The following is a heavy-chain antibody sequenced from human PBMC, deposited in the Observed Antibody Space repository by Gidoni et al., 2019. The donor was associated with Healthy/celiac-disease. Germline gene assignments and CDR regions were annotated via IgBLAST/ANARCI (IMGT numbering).Heavy chain of an antibody. Sequence: EVQLVESGGGLVQPGGSLRLSCAASGFTCSSYDMHWVRQATGKGLEWVSAIGTAGDTYYPGSVKGRFTISRENAKNSLYLQMNSLRAGDTAVYYCARGITMVRGAQIGYWGQGTLVTVSS. CDR1: GFTCSSYD. CDR2: IGTAGDT. CDR3: ARGITMVRGAQIGY. D-gene: IGHD3-10*01. V-gene: IGHV3-13*04. J-gene: IGHJ4*02.